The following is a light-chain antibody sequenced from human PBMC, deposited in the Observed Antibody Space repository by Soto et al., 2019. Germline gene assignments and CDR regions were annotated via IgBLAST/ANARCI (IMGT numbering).Light chain of an antibody. CDR3: VLLYGGAWV. J-gene: IGLJ2*01. Sequence: QAVVTQEPSLTVSPGGTVTLTCALTTGAVASDYYPNWFQRKPGQALRTLIYRTSNKHSWTPARFSGSLLGGKAALTLSGVQPEDEADYYCVLLYGGAWVFGGGTKLTVL. CDR2: RTS. V-gene: IGLV7-43*01. CDR1: TGAVASDYY.